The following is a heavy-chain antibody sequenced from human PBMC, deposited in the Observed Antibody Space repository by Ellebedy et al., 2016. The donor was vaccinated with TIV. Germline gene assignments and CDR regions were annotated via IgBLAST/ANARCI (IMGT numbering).Heavy chain of an antibody. V-gene: IGHV1-2*02. CDR3: VRGFVWFSYAFDI. CDR2: INPKSGDT. J-gene: IGHJ3*02. Sequence: ASVKVSCXASGYTFTGSDYYMHWVRQAPGQGLEWMGWINPKSGDTNYARKFQGRVTMTRDTSISTAYMELRRLRSDDTAVFYCVRGFVWFSYAFDIWGQGTMITVSS. CDR1: GYTFTGSDYY. D-gene: IGHD2-21*01.